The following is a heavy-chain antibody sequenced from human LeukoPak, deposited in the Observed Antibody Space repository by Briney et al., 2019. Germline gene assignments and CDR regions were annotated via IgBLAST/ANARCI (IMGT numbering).Heavy chain of an antibody. CDR1: GDSVSRSDSY. D-gene: IGHD3-22*01. Sequence: SETLSLXCSVSGDSVSRSDSYWVWIRQPPGKGLEWIGTIYYSGRTYYSPSLKSRVTMSVDPSNNQFSLNLRSVTAADTAVYYCAKRRYYDGSGYLEWGQGTLLSVSS. CDR3: AKRRYYDGSGYLE. CDR2: IYYSGRT. V-gene: IGHV4-39*01. J-gene: IGHJ1*01.